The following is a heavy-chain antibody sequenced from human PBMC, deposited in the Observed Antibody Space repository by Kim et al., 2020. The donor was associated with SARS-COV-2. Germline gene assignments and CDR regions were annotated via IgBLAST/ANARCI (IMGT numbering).Heavy chain of an antibody. Sequence: KGRFTISRYNAKNSLYLQMNSLRDEDTAVYYCARDGVAVSSGPTQNWFDPWGQGTLVTVSS. J-gene: IGHJ5*02. CDR3: ARDGVAVSSGPTQNWFDP. V-gene: IGHV3-48*02. D-gene: IGHD6-19*01.